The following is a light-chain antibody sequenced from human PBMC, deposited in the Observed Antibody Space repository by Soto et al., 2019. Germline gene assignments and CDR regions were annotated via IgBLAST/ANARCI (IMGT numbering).Light chain of an antibody. V-gene: IGKV1-39*01. CDR1: QNILTF. J-gene: IGKJ2*01. CDR3: QQSYRKPAT. Sequence: EIQMTQSPSSLSASIGDRITITCRASQNILTFLNWYQQRSGKAPKLLVVAASSLETGVPSRFSGSGSGTESSLTITILHPEYVATYYYQQSYRKPATFGQGTKLEIK. CDR2: AAS.